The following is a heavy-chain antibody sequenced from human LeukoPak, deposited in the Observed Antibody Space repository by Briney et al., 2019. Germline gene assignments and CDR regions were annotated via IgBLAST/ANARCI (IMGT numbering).Heavy chain of an antibody. V-gene: IGHV3-7*04. CDR2: IKQDGSEK. CDR3: TKDFDWLSGDRFEY. J-gene: IGHJ4*02. Sequence: PGGSLRLSCSASGFTFSNSWMSWVRQAPGKGLEWVANIKQDGSEKFYVDSVKGRFTISRDNAKNSLSLQMNSLRAEDTAVYYCTKDFDWLSGDRFEYWGQGTLVTVSS. D-gene: IGHD3-9*01. CDR1: GFTFSNSW.